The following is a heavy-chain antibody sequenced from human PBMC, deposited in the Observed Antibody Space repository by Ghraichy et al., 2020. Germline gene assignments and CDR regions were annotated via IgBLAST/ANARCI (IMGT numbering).Heavy chain of an antibody. CDR3: ARVAYAGAYYYFAMDV. CDR2: ISSDASKN. Sequence: GGSLRLSCAASRITFSNYGMHWVRQAPGKGLEWVAVISSDASKNFYADSVEGGFTISRDNSKSTLYLQLTSLSPEDAAVYYCARVAYAGAYYYFAMDVWGQGTTVSVSS. V-gene: IGHV3-30*03. CDR1: RITFSNYG. D-gene: IGHD3-10*01. J-gene: IGHJ6*02.